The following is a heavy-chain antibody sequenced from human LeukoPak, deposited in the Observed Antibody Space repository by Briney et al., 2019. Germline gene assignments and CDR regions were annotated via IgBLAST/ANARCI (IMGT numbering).Heavy chain of an antibody. J-gene: IGHJ4*02. CDR2: ISSSSYI. V-gene: IGHV3-21*04. CDR3: AKDFFGSGSSWYNYFDY. D-gene: IGHD6-13*01. CDR1: GFTFSSYS. Sequence: GGSLRLSCAASGFTFSSYSMNWVRQAPGKGLEWVSSISSSSYIYYADSVKGRFTISRDNSKNTLYLQMNSLRAEDTALYYCAKDFFGSGSSWYNYFDYWGQGTLVTVSS.